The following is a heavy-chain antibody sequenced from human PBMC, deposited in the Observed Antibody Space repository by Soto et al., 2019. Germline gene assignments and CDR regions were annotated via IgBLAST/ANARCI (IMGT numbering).Heavy chain of an antibody. V-gene: IGHV4-4*07. J-gene: IGHJ5*02. Sequence: SETLTLTCTFSDGSISIYYWSWIRQPAGKGLEWIGRIYSSGSTNYNPSLKSRVTMSVDTSKNQFSLKLSSVTAADTAVYYCARDRYGAPNNWFDPWGQGTLVTVSS. CDR2: IYSSGST. D-gene: IGHD4-17*01. CDR3: ARDRYGAPNNWFDP. CDR1: DGSISIYY.